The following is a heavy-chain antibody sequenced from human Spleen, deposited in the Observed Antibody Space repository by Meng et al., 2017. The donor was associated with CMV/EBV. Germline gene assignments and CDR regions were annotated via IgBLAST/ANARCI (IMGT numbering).Heavy chain of an antibody. CDR1: GLTFSSYG. V-gene: IGHV3-30*02. D-gene: IGHD2-2*02. Sequence: GGSLRLSCAASGLTFSSYGMHWVRQAPGKGLEWVAFIRYDGSNKYYADSVKGRFTISRDNSKNTLYLQMNSLRAEDTAVYYCAKDLSRYCSSTSCYSDYWGQGTLVTVSS. CDR2: IRYDGSNK. J-gene: IGHJ4*02. CDR3: AKDLSRYCSSTSCYSDY.